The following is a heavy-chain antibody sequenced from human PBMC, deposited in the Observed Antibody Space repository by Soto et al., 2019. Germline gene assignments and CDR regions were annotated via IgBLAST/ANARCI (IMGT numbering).Heavy chain of an antibody. V-gene: IGHV1-2*04. J-gene: IGHJ3*02. Sequence: QVQLVQSGAEVKKPGASVKVSCKASGYTFTGYYMHWVRQAPGQGLEWMGWINPNSGGTNYAQKFQGWVTMTRDTYISTAYMELSRLRSDDTAVYYCARASPEIIAVAGNNAFDIWGQGTMVTVSS. D-gene: IGHD6-19*01. CDR1: GYTFTGYY. CDR2: INPNSGGT. CDR3: ARASPEIIAVAGNNAFDI.